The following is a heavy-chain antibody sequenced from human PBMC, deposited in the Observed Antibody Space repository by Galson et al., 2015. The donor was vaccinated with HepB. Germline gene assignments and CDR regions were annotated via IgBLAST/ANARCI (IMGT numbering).Heavy chain of an antibody. J-gene: IGHJ4*02. CDR3: ARAGIAVADFDY. Sequence: SCKASGGTFSSYAISWVRQAPGQGLEWMGRIIPILGIANYAQKFQGRVTITADKSTSTAYMELSGLRSEDTAVYYCARAGIAVADFDYWGQGTLVTVSS. V-gene: IGHV1-69*04. CDR1: GGTFSSYA. D-gene: IGHD6-19*01. CDR2: IIPILGIA.